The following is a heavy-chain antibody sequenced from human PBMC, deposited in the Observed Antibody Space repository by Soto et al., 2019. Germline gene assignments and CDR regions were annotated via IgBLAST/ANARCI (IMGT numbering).Heavy chain of an antibody. J-gene: IGHJ6*02. D-gene: IGHD6-13*01. CDR1: GGTFSSYA. CDR3: ASRIRIAAAGTESDKNYYYGMDV. V-gene: IGHV1-69*13. Sequence: GASVKVSCKASGGTFSSYAISWVRQAPGQGLEWMGGIIPIFGTANYAQKFQGRVTITADESTSTAYMELSSLRSEDTAVYYCASRIRIAAAGTESDKNYYYGMDVWGQGTTVTVSS. CDR2: IIPIFGTA.